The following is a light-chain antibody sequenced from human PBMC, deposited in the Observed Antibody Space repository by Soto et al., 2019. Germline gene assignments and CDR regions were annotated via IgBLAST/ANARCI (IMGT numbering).Light chain of an antibody. V-gene: IGKV1-39*01. CDR1: QSISTW. CDR2: AAS. Sequence: DIQMTQSPSTLSSSVGDRVTITCRASQSISTWLAWYQQEPGKAPKLLIYAASSLQSGVPSRFSGSGSGTDFILTISSLQPEDFASYYCQQSYGTPLTFGGGTKVDIK. CDR3: QQSYGTPLT. J-gene: IGKJ4*01.